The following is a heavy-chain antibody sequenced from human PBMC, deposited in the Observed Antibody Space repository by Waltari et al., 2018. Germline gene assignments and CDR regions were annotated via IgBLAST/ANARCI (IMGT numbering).Heavy chain of an antibody. CDR2: IYSGSST. V-gene: IGHV3-53*01. Sequence: EVQLVESGGGLIQPGGSLRLSCAASGFTVSSNYMSWVRQAPGKGLGWVSVIYSGSSTYYADSGEGRFTISRDNSKNTLDLQMNSLRAEDTAVYYCARDIEYGSSTISYAWDYWGQGTLVTVSS. CDR1: GFTVSSNY. CDR3: ARDIEYGSSTISYAWDY. J-gene: IGHJ4*02. D-gene: IGHD2-2*01.